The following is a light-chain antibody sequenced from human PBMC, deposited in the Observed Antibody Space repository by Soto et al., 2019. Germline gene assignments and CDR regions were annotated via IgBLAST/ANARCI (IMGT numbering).Light chain of an antibody. Sequence: IVMTQAPATLSVSPVERATLSCRASQSVSSKLAWYQQKPGQAPRLLIYGASTRATGIPARFSGSGSGTEFTLTISSLQSEDFAVYYCQQYNNWPPITFGLGTRLEIK. V-gene: IGKV3-15*01. J-gene: IGKJ5*01. CDR2: GAS. CDR1: QSVSSK. CDR3: QQYNNWPPIT.